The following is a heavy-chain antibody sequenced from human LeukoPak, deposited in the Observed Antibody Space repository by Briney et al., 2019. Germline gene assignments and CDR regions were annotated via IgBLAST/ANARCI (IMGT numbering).Heavy chain of an antibody. J-gene: IGHJ4*02. CDR1: GFTFSTFG. V-gene: IGHV3-30*18. D-gene: IGHD6-13*01. CDR2: ISYDGSNE. CDR3: AKKFPGTVAAGPDH. Sequence: GALRLSCAASGFTFSTFGMHWVRQAPGKGLEWVAVISYDGSNEYYGDSVKGRFTISRDNSKNTLYLQMNSLRAEDTAVYYCAKKFPGTVAAGPDHWGQGTLVTVSS.